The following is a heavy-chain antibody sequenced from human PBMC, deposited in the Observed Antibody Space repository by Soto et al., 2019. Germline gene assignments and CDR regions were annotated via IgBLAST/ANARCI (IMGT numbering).Heavy chain of an antibody. Sequence: SETLSLTCTVSGGSISSGDYYWTWIRQHPGKGLEWIGYIYYRGSTKHNPSLKNRITISVDTSKNQFSLKLNSATAADTAVYYCARTKTSSTSFHVDYWGQGTQVTVSS. CDR3: ARTKTSSTSFHVDY. CDR2: IYYRGST. V-gene: IGHV4-31*03. CDR1: GGSISSGDYY. D-gene: IGHD2-2*01. J-gene: IGHJ4*02.